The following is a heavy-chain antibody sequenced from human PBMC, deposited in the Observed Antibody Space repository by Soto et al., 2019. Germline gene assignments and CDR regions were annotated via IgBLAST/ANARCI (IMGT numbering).Heavy chain of an antibody. J-gene: IGHJ5*02. CDR2: IYYSGST. V-gene: IGHV4-39*01. CDR1: GGSISSSSYD. CDR3: ARHRDPYNWFDP. Sequence: SETLSLTCTVSGGSISSSSYDWGWIRQPPGNGLEWIGSIYYSGSTYYNPSLKSRVTISVDTSKNQFSLKLSSVTAADTAVYYCARHRDPYNWFDPWGQGTLVTVSS.